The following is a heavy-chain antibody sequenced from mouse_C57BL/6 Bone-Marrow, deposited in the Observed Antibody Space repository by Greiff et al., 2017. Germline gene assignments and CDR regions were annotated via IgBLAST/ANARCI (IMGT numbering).Heavy chain of an antibody. D-gene: IGHD1-1*01. CDR2: ISNLAYSI. Sequence: EVMLVESGGGLVQPGGSLKLSCAASGFTFSDYGMAWVRQAPRKGPEWVAFISNLAYSIYYADTVTGRFTISRENAKNTLYLEMSSLRSEDTAMYYCARHYYGSRGYFDVWGTGTTVTVSS. CDR1: GFTFSDYG. CDR3: ARHYYGSRGYFDV. J-gene: IGHJ1*03. V-gene: IGHV5-15*01.